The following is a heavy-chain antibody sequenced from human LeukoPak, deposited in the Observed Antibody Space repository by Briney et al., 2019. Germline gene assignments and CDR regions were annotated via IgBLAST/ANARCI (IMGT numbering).Heavy chain of an antibody. D-gene: IGHD6-13*01. CDR1: GGSISSYY. CDR2: INHSGST. J-gene: IGHJ6*03. Sequence: PSETLSLTCTVSGGSISSYYWSWIRQPPGKGLEWIGEINHSGSTNYNPSLKSRVTISVDTSKNQFSLKLSSVTAADTAVYYCASPGYSSSWAGRTYYYMDVWGKGTTVTISS. V-gene: IGHV4-34*01. CDR3: ASPGYSSSWAGRTYYYMDV.